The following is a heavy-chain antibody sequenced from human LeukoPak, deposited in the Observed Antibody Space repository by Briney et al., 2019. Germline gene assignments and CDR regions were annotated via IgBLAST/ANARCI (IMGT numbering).Heavy chain of an antibody. CDR1: GGSISSSRDY. CDR2: IYYSGST. J-gene: IGHJ4*02. V-gene: IGHV4-39*01. D-gene: IGHD6-25*01. Sequence: SETLSLTCTVSGGSISSSRDYWGWIRQPRGKGLEWIGSIYYSGSTYYNPSLKSRVTISVDTSKNQFSLKLSSVTAADTAVYYGARHVEIAADGPIDYWGQGTLVTVSS. CDR3: ARHVEIAADGPIDY.